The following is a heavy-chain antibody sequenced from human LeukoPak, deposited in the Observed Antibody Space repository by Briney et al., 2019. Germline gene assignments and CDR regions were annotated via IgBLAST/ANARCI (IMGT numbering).Heavy chain of an antibody. D-gene: IGHD2-15*01. CDR2: MNPNSGNT. J-gene: IGHJ5*02. V-gene: IGHV1-8*01. CDR3: ARNPTRYCSGGSCANWFDP. Sequence: ASVKVSCKASGYTFTSYDINLVRQATGQGLEWMGWMNPNSGNTGYAQKFQGRVTMTRNTSISTAYMELSSLRSEDTAVYYCARNPTRYCSGGSCANWFDPWGQGTLVTVSS. CDR1: GYTFTSYD.